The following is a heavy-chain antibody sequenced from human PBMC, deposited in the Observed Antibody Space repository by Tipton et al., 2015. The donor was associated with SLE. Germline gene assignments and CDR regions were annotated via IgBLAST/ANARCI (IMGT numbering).Heavy chain of an antibody. CDR2: IYYRGST. D-gene: IGHD3-22*01. J-gene: IGHJ6*02. CDR1: GGSISSHY. Sequence: TLSLTCTVSGGSISSHYWSWIRQPPGKGLEWIGYIYYRGSTNYNPSLKSRVTISVDTSKNQFSLKLSSVTAADTAVYYCARDGPYYYDSSGYWNYYYYGMDVWGQGTTVTVSS. CDR3: ARDGPYYYDSSGYWNYYYYGMDV. V-gene: IGHV4-59*11.